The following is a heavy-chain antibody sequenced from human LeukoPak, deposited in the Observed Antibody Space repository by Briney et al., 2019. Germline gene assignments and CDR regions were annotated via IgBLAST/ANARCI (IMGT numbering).Heavy chain of an antibody. Sequence: SETLSLTCAVYGGSFSGYYWSWIRQPPGKGLEWIGEINHSGSTNYNPSLKSRVTIAVDTSKNQFSLKLSSVTAADTAVYYCARGVSEGYSSSWQLYNFDYWGQGTLVTVSS. CDR1: GGSFSGYY. J-gene: IGHJ4*02. CDR2: INHSGST. CDR3: ARGVSEGYSSSWQLYNFDY. D-gene: IGHD6-13*01. V-gene: IGHV4-34*01.